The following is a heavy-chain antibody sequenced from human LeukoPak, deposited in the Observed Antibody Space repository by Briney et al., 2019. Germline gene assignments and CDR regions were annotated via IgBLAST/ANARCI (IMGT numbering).Heavy chain of an antibody. J-gene: IGHJ4*02. V-gene: IGHV3-23*01. D-gene: IGHD3-9*01. CDR3: AKWGDYDVLTGYYDSDY. Sequence: GASLRLSCAASGFTFSNYAMSWVRQAPGKGLEWVSAVSGRDTSTYYTDSVKGRFTISRDNSKNTLYLQMNSLSAEDTAIYYCAKWGDYDVLTGYYDSDYWGQGTLVTISS. CDR1: GFTFSNYA. CDR2: VSGRDTST.